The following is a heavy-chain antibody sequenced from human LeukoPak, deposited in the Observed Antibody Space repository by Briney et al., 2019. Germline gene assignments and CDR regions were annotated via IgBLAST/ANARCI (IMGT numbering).Heavy chain of an antibody. J-gene: IGHJ4*02. CDR2: IKQDGSEK. D-gene: IGHD5-12*01. CDR3: ARERLRGVANYFDY. CDR1: GFTFSNYW. V-gene: IGHV3-7*05. Sequence: GSLRLSCAASGFTFSNYWMSWVRQAPGKGLEWVANIKQDGSEKYFVDSVKGRFTISRDNAKNSLYLQMNSLTVEDTAVYYCARERLRGVANYFDYWGQGTLVTVSS.